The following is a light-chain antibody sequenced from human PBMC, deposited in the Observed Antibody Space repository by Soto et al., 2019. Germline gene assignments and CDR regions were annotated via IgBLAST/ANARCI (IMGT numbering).Light chain of an antibody. CDR2: GAS. V-gene: IGKV3-20*01. J-gene: IGKJ1*01. CDR3: QRYDTSPRA. Sequence: EIVLTQSPGTLSLSPGERATLSCRASQSVSSNYLAWYQQKRGQAPRLLIYGASSRATGIPTRFSGSGSGTDLALPICGLGAEDFAVYYCQRYDTSPRAFGQGTKVEI. CDR1: QSVSSNY.